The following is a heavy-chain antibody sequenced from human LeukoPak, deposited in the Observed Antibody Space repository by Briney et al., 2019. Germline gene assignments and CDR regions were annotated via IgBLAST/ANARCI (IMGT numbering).Heavy chain of an antibody. CDR2: MNPNSGNT. D-gene: IGHD2-2*02. V-gene: IGHV1-8*01. J-gene: IGHJ4*02. Sequence: ASVKVSCKASGYDFTSYDINWVRQATGQGLEWMGWMNPNSGNTGYAQKFQGRVTMTRNTSISTAYMELSSLRSEDTAVYYCARGWTGYCSSTSCYSGSFGFDYWGQGTLVTVSS. CDR3: ARGWTGYCSSTSCYSGSFGFDY. CDR1: GYDFTSYD.